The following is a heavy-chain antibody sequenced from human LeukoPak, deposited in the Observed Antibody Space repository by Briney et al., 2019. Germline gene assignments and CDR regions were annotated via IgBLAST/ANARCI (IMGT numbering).Heavy chain of an antibody. CDR3: ARPLGQGNEYGMDV. J-gene: IGHJ6*02. CDR2: IYYSGST. Sequence: SETLSLTRAVYGGSFSGYYWSWIRQPPGKGLEWIGYIYYSGSTYYNPSLKSRVTISVDTSKNQFSLKLTSVTAADTAVYYCARPLGQGNEYGMDVWGQGTTVTVSS. V-gene: IGHV4-34*01. CDR1: GGSFSGYY. D-gene: IGHD1-1*01.